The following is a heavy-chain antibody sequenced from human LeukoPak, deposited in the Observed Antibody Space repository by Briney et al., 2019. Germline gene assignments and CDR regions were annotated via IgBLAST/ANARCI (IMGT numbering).Heavy chain of an antibody. D-gene: IGHD6-19*01. J-gene: IGHJ4*02. CDR1: GFTFSSYS. CDR2: ISSSSSYI. V-gene: IGHV3-21*01. Sequence: PGRSLRLSCAASGFTFSSYSMNWVRQAPGKGLGWVSSISSSSSYIYYADSVKGRFTISRDNAKNSLYLQMNSLRAEDTAVYYCARGDSSGVDYWGQGTLVTVSS. CDR3: ARGDSSGVDY.